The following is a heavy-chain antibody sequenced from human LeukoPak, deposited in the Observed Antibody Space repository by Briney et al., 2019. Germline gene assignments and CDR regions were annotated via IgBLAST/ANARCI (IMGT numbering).Heavy chain of an antibody. CDR1: GDSVTRFH. Sequence: SETLSLTCSVSGDSVTRFHWTWIRQPPGKGLEWIGHIYSGGSPDYNPSLKSRVTILLDTTKNQFSLKLSSVTAADTAVYYCARDSVEMATINSGQGTLVTVSS. CDR3: ARDSVEMATIN. J-gene: IGHJ4*02. V-gene: IGHV4-59*02. CDR2: IYSGGSP. D-gene: IGHD5-24*01.